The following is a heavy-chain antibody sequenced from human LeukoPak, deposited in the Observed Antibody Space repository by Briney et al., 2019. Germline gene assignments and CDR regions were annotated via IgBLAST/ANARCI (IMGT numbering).Heavy chain of an antibody. Sequence: GSLRLSCAASGFTFSSYGMSWVRQAPGKGLEWVSSISGSSSYIYYADSVKGRFTISRDNAKKSLYLQMSSLRAEDTAVYYCAFYFYYGMDVWGQAPAVTVSS. CDR2: ISGSSSYI. V-gene: IGHV3-21*01. J-gene: IGHJ6*02. CDR1: GFTFSSYG. CDR3: AFYFYYGMDV.